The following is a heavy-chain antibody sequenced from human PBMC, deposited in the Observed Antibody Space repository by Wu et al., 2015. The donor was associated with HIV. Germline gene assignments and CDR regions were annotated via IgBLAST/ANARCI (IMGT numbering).Heavy chain of an antibody. CDR2: INPNSGGT. J-gene: IGHJ4*02. CDR3: ARDPPNYYDSSGYYHGGYFDY. D-gene: IGHD3-22*01. Sequence: QVQLVQSGAEVKKPGASVKVSCKASGYTFTGYYMHWVRQAPGQGLEWMGWINPNSGGTNYAQKFQGRVTMTRDTSISTAYMELSRLRSDDTAVYYCARDPPNYYDSSGYYHGGYFDYWGPGNAGHRLL. V-gene: IGHV1-2*02. CDR1: GYTFTGYY.